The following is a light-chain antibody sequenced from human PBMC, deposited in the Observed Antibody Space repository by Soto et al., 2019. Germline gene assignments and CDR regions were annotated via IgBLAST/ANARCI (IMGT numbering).Light chain of an antibody. Sequence: QLVLTQSPSTSASLGASVKLTCTLRSGHSNYAIACHQQQSEKGARDLLKLNSDGSHSKGDGSPDRFSGSSSGAERYLTISSLQSEEEADYYCQTWGSGIVVFGGGTKLTVL. CDR3: QTWGSGIVV. V-gene: IGLV4-69*01. J-gene: IGLJ2*01. CDR2: LNSDGSH. CDR1: SGHSNYA.